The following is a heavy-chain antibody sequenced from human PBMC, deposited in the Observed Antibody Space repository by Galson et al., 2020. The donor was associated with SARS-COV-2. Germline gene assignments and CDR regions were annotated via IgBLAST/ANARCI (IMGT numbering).Heavy chain of an antibody. CDR3: ARDGGVGGTLGLPDY. D-gene: IGHD1-26*01. Sequence: SLKISCAASGFSFTSHAMHWVRQAPGKGLEWVAIISADGSSKYYADSVKGRFTISSDHSQNTLFVQMVSLKPADTAIYSCARDGGVGGTLGLPDYWGRGTLVTVSS. CDR2: ISADGSSK. CDR1: GFSFTSHA. V-gene: IGHV3-30*04. J-gene: IGHJ4*02.